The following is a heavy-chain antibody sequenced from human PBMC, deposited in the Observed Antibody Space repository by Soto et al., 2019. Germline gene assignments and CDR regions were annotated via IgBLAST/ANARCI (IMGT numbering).Heavy chain of an antibody. V-gene: IGHV3-21*02. CDR3: ARDRPSTITAAAYR. CDR1: GFTFSAYS. Sequence: EVQLVESGGGLVRPGGSLRLSCAASGFTFSAYSMNWVRQAPEKGLEWVSSISSSGSTIYYADSVKGRFTISRDNAKNSLFWQMKIRGVDATGVYYCARDRPSTITAAAYRWRPRNGVNVSS. CDR2: ISSSGSTI. J-gene: IGHJ5*02. D-gene: IGHD6-13*01.